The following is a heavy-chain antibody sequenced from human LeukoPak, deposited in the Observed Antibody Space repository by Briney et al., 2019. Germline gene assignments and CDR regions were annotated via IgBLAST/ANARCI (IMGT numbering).Heavy chain of an antibody. V-gene: IGHV3-53*01. CDR3: AKVEDTGPWGMDV. Sequence: GGSLRLSCAASGFTVSSNYMSWVRQAPGKGLEWVSVIYSGGSTYYADSVKGRFTISRDNSKNTLYLQMNGLRAEDTAVYYCAKVEDTGPWGMDVWGQGTTVTVSS. J-gene: IGHJ6*02. CDR2: IYSGGST. D-gene: IGHD5-18*01. CDR1: GFTVSSNY.